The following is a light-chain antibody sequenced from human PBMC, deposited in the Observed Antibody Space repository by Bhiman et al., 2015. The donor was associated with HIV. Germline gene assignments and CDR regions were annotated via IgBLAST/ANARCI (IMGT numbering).Light chain of an antibody. V-gene: IGLV2-14*03. Sequence: QSALTQPASVSGSPGQSITISCIGTNSDIGLYDYVSWYQQHSGRAPKLIIYDVINRPSEVSYRFSGSKSGNTASLTISGLQAEDEADYYCSSYTTLNSVIFGGGTKLTVL. CDR2: DVI. J-gene: IGLJ2*01. CDR3: SSYTTLNSVI. CDR1: NSDIGLYDY.